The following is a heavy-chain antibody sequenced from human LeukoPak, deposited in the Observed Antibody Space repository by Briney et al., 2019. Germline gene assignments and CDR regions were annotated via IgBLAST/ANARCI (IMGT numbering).Heavy chain of an antibody. Sequence: PSETLFLTCTVSGGSISSSSYYWGWIRQPPGKGLEWIGSIHYSGSTYYNPSLKSRVTISVDTSKNQFSLKLSSVTAADTAVYYCASNHYDSSGYYSNWGQGTLVTVSS. CDR3: ASNHYDSSGYYSN. D-gene: IGHD3-22*01. CDR1: GGSISSSSYY. J-gene: IGHJ4*02. CDR2: IHYSGST. V-gene: IGHV4-39*01.